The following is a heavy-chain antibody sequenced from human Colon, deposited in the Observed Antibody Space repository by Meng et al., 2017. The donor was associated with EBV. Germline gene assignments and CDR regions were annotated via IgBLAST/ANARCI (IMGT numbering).Heavy chain of an antibody. V-gene: IGHV4-4*02. CDR3: ARVRVIPAAVGFDY. CDR1: GGSISTSDW. D-gene: IGHD2-2*01. CDR2: IYRGGGT. Sequence: GERQESGPGLVEPSGTLSLTCAVSGGSISTSDWWSWVRQPPGKGLEWIGEIYRGGGTNYNPSFKSRVTISVDTSNNHFSLKLSYVTAADTAVYYCARVRVIPAAVGFDYWGQGTLVTVSS. J-gene: IGHJ4*02.